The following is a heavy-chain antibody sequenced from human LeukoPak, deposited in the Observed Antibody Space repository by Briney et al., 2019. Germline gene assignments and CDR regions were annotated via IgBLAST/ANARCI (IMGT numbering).Heavy chain of an antibody. D-gene: IGHD2-8*01. CDR3: ARGAIVTATLMFDS. J-gene: IGHJ4*02. CDR2: VYYSGTT. CDR1: GGSISNYY. V-gene: IGHV4-59*01. Sequence: PSETLSLTCSVSGGSISNYYRSWIRQPPGKGLEWIGNVYYSGTTYYNSSLKSRVTMSVDTSKNQFSLKLTSVTAADTAVYYCARGAIVTATLMFDSWGPGTLVTVSA.